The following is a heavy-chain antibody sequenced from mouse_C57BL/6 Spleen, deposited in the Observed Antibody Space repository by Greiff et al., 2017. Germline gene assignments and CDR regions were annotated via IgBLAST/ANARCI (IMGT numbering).Heavy chain of an antibody. CDR3: TRRGYDVPFAY. CDR2: IDPETGGT. D-gene: IGHD2-2*01. V-gene: IGHV1-15*01. J-gene: IGHJ3*01. Sequence: VQLQQSGAELVRPGASVTLSCKASGYTFTDYEMHWVKQTPVHGLEWIGAIDPETGGTAYNQKFKGKAILTADKSSSTAYMELRSLTSEDSAVYYCTRRGYDVPFAYWGQGTLVTVSA. CDR1: GYTFTDYE.